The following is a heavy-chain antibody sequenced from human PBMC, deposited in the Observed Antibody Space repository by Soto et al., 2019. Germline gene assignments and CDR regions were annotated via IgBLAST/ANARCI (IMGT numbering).Heavy chain of an antibody. Sequence: EVQLVESGGGLVQPGGSLRLSCASSGFSFGAFSMNWVRQAPGKGLEWVSYISSTSSTIYYADSVKGRFTISRDNAKNSVYMQRNSLRDEDTAVYYCGREGGRHCSPTRCYEAFDVWGQGTVVTVSS. CDR2: ISSTSSTI. CDR1: GFSFGAFS. V-gene: IGHV3-48*02. D-gene: IGHD2-2*01. CDR3: GREGGRHCSPTRCYEAFDV. J-gene: IGHJ3*01.